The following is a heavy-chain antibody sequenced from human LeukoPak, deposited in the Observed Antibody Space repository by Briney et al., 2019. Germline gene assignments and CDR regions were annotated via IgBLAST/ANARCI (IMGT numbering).Heavy chain of an antibody. J-gene: IGHJ4*02. CDR3: AKHSGSYFHYYFDY. Sequence: GGSLGLSCVLSGFSFSGYGLSWVRQAPGKGLEWVSVIRGSGYNTDYADSVKGRFTISRDNSGSTVYLQMNSLRAEDTAKYYCAKHSGSYFHYYFDYWGQGTLVTVSS. CDR1: GFSFSGYG. CDR2: IRGSGYNT. V-gene: IGHV3-23*01. D-gene: IGHD1-26*01.